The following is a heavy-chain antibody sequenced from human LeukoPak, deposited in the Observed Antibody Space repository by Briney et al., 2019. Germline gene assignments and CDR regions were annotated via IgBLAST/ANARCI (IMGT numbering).Heavy chain of an antibody. V-gene: IGHV3-23*01. Sequence: PGGSLRLSCVASGFTFSNYAMNWVRQAPGKGLERVSVITGSGASTYYADSVKGRFTISRDNSKNTLYLQMNSLRAEDTAVYYCAKDFIAVAARGPRYFDYWGQGTLVTVSS. CDR2: ITGSGAST. D-gene: IGHD6-19*01. CDR1: GFTFSNYA. CDR3: AKDFIAVAARGPRYFDY. J-gene: IGHJ4*02.